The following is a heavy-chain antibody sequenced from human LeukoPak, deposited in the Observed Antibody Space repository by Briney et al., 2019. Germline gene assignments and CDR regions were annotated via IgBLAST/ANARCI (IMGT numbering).Heavy chain of an antibody. CDR2: IYYSGST. CDR3: ARDLVVSSSWYYYYYGMDV. Sequence: PSETLSLTCTVSGGSISSYYWSWIRQPPGKGPEWIGYIYYSGSTNYNPSLKSRVTISVDTSKNQFSLKLSSVTAADTAVYYCARDLVVSSSWYYYYYGMDVWGKGTTVTVSS. J-gene: IGHJ6*04. CDR1: GGSISSYY. V-gene: IGHV4-59*01. D-gene: IGHD6-13*01.